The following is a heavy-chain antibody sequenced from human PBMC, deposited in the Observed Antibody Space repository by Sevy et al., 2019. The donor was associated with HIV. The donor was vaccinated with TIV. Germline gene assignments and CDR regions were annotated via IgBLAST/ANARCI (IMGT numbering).Heavy chain of an antibody. CDR1: GLAFSSYA. CDR2: ISYDGSNQ. J-gene: IGHJ3*02. V-gene: IGHV3-30*04. CDR3: ARFPPERAFDI. Sequence: GGSLRLTCAASGLAFSSYAMHWVRQAPDKGLEWVAVISYDGSNQDYADSVKGRFTLSRDNSKNTLYLQMNSLRVEDTAVYYCARFPPERAFDIWGQGTMVTVSS.